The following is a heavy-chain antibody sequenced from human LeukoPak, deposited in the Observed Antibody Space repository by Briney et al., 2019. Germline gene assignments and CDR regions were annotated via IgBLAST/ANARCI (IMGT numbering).Heavy chain of an antibody. CDR1: GGSISSYY. J-gene: IGHJ4*02. D-gene: IGHD6-6*01. V-gene: IGHV4-59*01. Sequence: SETLSLTCTVSGGSISSYYWSWIRQPPGKGLEWIGYIYYSGSTNYNPSLKSRVTTSVDTSKNQFSLKLSSVTAADTAVYYCARGLIAAQENYFDYWGQGTLVTVSS. CDR2: IYYSGST. CDR3: ARGLIAAQENYFDY.